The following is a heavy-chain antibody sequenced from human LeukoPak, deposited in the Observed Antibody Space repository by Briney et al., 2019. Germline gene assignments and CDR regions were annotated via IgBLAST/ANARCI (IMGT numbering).Heavy chain of an antibody. J-gene: IGHJ4*02. D-gene: IGHD3-10*01. CDR1: GFTFSSYG. CDR3: AKGSRGVMFDY. V-gene: IGHV3-30*18. Sequence: PGGALRLSCAASGFTFSSYGMRLGRQAPGKGLGWVAVISYDGSNKYYADSVKGRFTISRDNSKNTLYLQMNSLRAEDTAVYYCAKGSRGVMFDYWGQGTLVTVSS. CDR2: ISYDGSNK.